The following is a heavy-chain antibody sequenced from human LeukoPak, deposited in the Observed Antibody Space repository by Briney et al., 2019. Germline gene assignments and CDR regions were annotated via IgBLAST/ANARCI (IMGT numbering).Heavy chain of an antibody. J-gene: IGHJ4*02. CDR2: ISAYNGNT. CDR1: GYTFTSYG. V-gene: IGHV1-18*01. D-gene: IGHD1-26*01. Sequence: ASVKVSRKASGYTFTSYGISWVRQAPGQGLEWMGWISAYNGNTNYAQKLQGRVTMTTDTSTSTAYMELRSLRSDDTAVYYCARAEEWGATTDLDYWGQGTLVTVSS. CDR3: ARAEEWGATTDLDY.